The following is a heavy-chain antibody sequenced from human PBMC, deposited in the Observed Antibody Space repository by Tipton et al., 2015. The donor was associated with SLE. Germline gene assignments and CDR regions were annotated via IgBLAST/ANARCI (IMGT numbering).Heavy chain of an antibody. J-gene: IGHJ2*01. V-gene: IGHV4-34*01. D-gene: IGHD6-13*01. Sequence: TLSLTCAVYGGSFSGYYWSWIRQPPGKGLEWIGEINHSGSTNYNPSLKSRVTISVDTSKNQFSLKLSSVTAADTAVYYCARDRRGSRAPSYWYFDLWGRGNLVTVSS. CDR1: GGSFSGYY. CDR2: INHSGST. CDR3: ARDRRGSRAPSYWYFDL.